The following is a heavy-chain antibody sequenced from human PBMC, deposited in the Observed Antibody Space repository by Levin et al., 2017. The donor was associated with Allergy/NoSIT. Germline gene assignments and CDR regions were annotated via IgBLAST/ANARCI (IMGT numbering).Heavy chain of an antibody. CDR3: TTIVVVPAAASH. V-gene: IGHV3-49*03. D-gene: IGHD2-2*01. J-gene: IGHJ4*02. CDR2: IRSKAYGGTT. CDR1: GFTFGDYA. Sequence: PGGSLRLSCTASGFTFGDYAMSWFRQAPGKGLEWVGFIRSKAYGGTTEYAASVKGRFTISRDDSKSIAYLQMNSLKTEDTAVYYCTTIVVVPAAASHWGQGTLVTVSS.